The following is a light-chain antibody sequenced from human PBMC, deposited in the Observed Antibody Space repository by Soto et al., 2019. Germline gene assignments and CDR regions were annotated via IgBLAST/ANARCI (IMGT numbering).Light chain of an antibody. CDR2: SNN. CDR1: SSNIGRNT. J-gene: IGLJ1*01. CDR3: AAWDDSLNGRYV. V-gene: IGLV1-44*01. Sequence: QSVLSQPPSASGTPGQRVTISCSGSSSNIGRNTVNWYQQLPGTAPKLLIYSNNQRPSGVSDRFSGSKSDTSASLAISGLQSEDEADYYCAAWDDSLNGRYVFGTGTKVT.